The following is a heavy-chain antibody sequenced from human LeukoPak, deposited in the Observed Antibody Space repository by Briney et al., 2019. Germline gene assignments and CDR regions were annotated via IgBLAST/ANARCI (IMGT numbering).Heavy chain of an antibody. CDR1: GFTFSSYS. V-gene: IGHV3-21*01. D-gene: IGHD3-22*01. CDR3: ARDNYYDSSGLGY. J-gene: IGHJ4*02. Sequence: GGSLRLSCAASGFTFSSYSMNWVRQAPGKGLEWVSSVSSSSSYIYYADSVKGRFTISRDNAKNSLYLQMNSLRAEDTAVYYCARDNYYDSSGLGYWGQGTLVTVSS. CDR2: VSSSSSYI.